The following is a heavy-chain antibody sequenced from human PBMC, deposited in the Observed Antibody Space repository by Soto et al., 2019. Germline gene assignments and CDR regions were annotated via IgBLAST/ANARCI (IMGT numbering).Heavy chain of an antibody. V-gene: IGHV3-23*01. D-gene: IGHD3-10*01. CDR1: GFTFSSYA. CDR2: ISGSGGST. Sequence: GGSLRLSCSASGFTFSSYAMSWVRQAPGKGLEWVSAISGSGGSTYYADSVKGRFTISRDNSKNTLYLQMNSLRAEDTAVYYCAKVTMVRGVIIHTYFDYWGQGTLVTVSS. CDR3: AKVTMVRGVIIHTYFDY. J-gene: IGHJ4*02.